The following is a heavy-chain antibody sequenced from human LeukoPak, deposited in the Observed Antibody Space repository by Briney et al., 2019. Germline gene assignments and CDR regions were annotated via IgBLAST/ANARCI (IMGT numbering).Heavy chain of an antibody. Sequence: GGSLRLSCAASGFTVSTNYMNWVRQAPGKGLEWVSVIYSGGSTYYADSVKGRFTISRDNSKNTLYLQMNSLRAEDTAVYYCARGGVGYGDLDAFDIWGQGTMVTVSS. J-gene: IGHJ3*02. D-gene: IGHD4-17*01. CDR1: GFTVSTNY. CDR3: ARGGVGYGDLDAFDI. V-gene: IGHV3-66*01. CDR2: IYSGGST.